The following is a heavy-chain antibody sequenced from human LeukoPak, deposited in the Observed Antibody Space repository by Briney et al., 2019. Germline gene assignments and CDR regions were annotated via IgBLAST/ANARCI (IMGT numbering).Heavy chain of an antibody. Sequence: KESGPTLVKATQTLTLTCTFSGFSLTSTAVGVGWIRQPPGKALEWHALYYGDDAKRYSPSLKSRLTINKDTSKNQVVLTMTNVGPVDTATYYCAARDASGTSRDAFDIWGQGTKVTVSS. V-gene: IGHV2-5*02. CDR3: AARDASGTSRDAFDI. CDR1: GFSLTSTAVG. CDR2: YYGDDAK. D-gene: IGHD3-10*01. J-gene: IGHJ3*02.